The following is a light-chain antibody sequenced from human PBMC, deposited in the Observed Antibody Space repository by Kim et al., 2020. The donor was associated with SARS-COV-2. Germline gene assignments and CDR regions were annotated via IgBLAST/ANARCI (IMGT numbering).Light chain of an antibody. J-gene: IGKJ1*01. CDR2: KAS. V-gene: IGKV1-5*03. CDR3: QQYNSYSVA. CDR1: QNIGTW. Sequence: ASVGDRVIITCRASQNIGTWLAWYQQKSGKAPKLLIYKASTLESGVPSRFSGSGSGTEFTLTISSLQPDDFASYYCQQYNSYSVAFGQGTKVDIK.